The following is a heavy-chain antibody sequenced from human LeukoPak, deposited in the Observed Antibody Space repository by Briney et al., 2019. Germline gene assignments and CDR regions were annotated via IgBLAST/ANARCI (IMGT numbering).Heavy chain of an antibody. D-gene: IGHD1-26*01. CDR3: ARDRRELRRLDAFDI. J-gene: IGHJ3*02. CDR1: GYTFTNFH. V-gene: IGHV1-46*01. CDR2: INPSGGST. Sequence: ASVKVSCKASGYTFTNFHIHWVRQAPGQGLEWMGIINPSGGSTRYAQKFQGRVIMTRDTSTTIVYMDLHRLTSEDAAVYYCARDRRELRRLDAFDIWGQGTMVTVSS.